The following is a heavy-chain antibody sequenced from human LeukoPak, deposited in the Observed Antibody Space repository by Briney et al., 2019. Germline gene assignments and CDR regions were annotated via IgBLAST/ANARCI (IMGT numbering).Heavy chain of an antibody. D-gene: IGHD3-16*01. Sequence: ASVKVSCKASGYTFTSYYMHWVRQAPGQGLEWMGIINPSGGSTSYAQKFQGRVTMTRDTSTSTVYMELSSLRSEDTAVYYCARAIYDYVWGSPYYFDYWGQGTLVTVSS. CDR2: INPSGGST. CDR3: ARAIYDYVWGSPYYFDY. CDR1: GYTFTSYY. V-gene: IGHV1-46*01. J-gene: IGHJ4*02.